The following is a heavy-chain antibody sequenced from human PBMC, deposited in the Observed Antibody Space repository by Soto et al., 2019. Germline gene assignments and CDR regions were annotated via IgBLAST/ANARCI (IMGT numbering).Heavy chain of an antibody. D-gene: IGHD3-10*01. Sequence: GGSLRLSCAASGFTFSDYYMSWIRQAPGKGLEWASYISSSSSYTNYADSVKGRFTISRDNAKNSLYLQMNSLRAEDTAVYYCARDRVVRGVIYYYYGMDVWGQGTTVTVSS. CDR2: ISSSSSYT. J-gene: IGHJ6*02. CDR3: ARDRVVRGVIYYYYGMDV. CDR1: GFTFSDYY. V-gene: IGHV3-11*06.